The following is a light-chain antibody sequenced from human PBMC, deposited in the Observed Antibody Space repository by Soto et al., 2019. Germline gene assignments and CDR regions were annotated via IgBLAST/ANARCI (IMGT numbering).Light chain of an antibody. V-gene: IGKV1-5*01. CDR1: QSISNW. J-gene: IGKJ4*01. CDR2: HAS. CDR3: QQANSFPLT. Sequence: EIRVTQSPSTLHALLGDRVTITCRASQSISNWLAWYQQKPGTAPKVLIYHASNLQSGVPSRFSGSGSGTEFTLTISSLQPEDFATYYCQQANSFPLTFGGGTKVDIK.